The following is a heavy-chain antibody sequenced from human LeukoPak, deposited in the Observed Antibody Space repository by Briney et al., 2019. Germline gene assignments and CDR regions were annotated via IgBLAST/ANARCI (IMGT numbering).Heavy chain of an antibody. CDR1: GGSFSGYY. CDR3: ARSYNRVELLYY. J-gene: IGHJ4*02. CDR2: INHSGST. V-gene: IGHV4-34*01. Sequence: SETLSLTCAVYGGSFSGYYWTWIRRPPGKGLEWIGEINHSGSTNYNPSLKSRVTISVDTSKNQFSLKLSSVTVADTAVYYCARSYNRVELLYYWGQGTLVTVSS. D-gene: IGHD3-10*01.